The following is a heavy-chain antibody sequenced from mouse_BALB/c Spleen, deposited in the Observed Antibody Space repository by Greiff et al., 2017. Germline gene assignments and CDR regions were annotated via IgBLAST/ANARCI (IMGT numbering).Heavy chain of an antibody. V-gene: IGHV1-14*01. CDR1: GYTFTSYV. J-gene: IGHJ4*01. CDR2: INPYNDGT. Sequence: EVQLQQSGPELVKPGASVKMSCKASGYTFTSYVMHWVKQKPGQGLEWIGYINPYNDGTKYNEKFKGKATLTSDKSSSTAYMELSSLTSEDSAVYYCASSSGYVRYYYAMDYWGQGTSVTVSS. D-gene: IGHD3-1*01. CDR3: ASSSGYVRYYYAMDY.